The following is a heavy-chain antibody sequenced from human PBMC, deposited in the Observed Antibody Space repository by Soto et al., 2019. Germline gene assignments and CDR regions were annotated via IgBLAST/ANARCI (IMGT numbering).Heavy chain of an antibody. CDR2: IIPMFGTT. Sequence: QVQLVQSGAEVKRPGSSVKVSCKASGGTFNSYAVSWVRQAPGQGLEWIGGIIPMFGTTKYAQKFQGRVTITADKSTSTAYMELRSLKSEDMAIFYCARARSNYAFNYALDVWGQGTAVIVSS. J-gene: IGHJ6*02. V-gene: IGHV1-69*06. D-gene: IGHD1-26*01. CDR1: GGTFNSYA. CDR3: ARARSNYAFNYALDV.